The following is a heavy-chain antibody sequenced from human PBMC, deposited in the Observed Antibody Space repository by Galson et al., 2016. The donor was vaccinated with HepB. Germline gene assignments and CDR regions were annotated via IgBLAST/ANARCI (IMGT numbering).Heavy chain of an antibody. CDR1: GGSISSRSYF. D-gene: IGHD1-26*01. J-gene: IGHJ3*02. CDR2: VYDSGST. Sequence: SETLSLTCTVSGGSISSRSYFWGWIRQPPGKGLEWIGSVYDSGSTYDNPSLKSRLTISLDTSKNQFSLRLNSVTAADTALYYCSRFWGYYRAFDIWGQGTMVTVSS. CDR3: SRFWGYYRAFDI. V-gene: IGHV4-39*07.